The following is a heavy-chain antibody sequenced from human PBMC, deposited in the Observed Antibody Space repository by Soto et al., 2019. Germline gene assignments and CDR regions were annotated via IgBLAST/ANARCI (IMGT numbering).Heavy chain of an antibody. Sequence: VQLVESGGGVVQPGRSLRLSCAASGFTFSDYAMHWVRQAPGKGLEWVAVVSHDGRNTHYADSVKGRFTISRDSSKNTVSLEMTSLRAEATAAYYCAKGGRQWLVTSAFNYWGQGALVTVSS. V-gene: IGHV3-30*18. D-gene: IGHD6-19*01. CDR2: VSHDGRNT. CDR1: GFTFSDYA. CDR3: AKGGRQWLVTSAFNY. J-gene: IGHJ4*02.